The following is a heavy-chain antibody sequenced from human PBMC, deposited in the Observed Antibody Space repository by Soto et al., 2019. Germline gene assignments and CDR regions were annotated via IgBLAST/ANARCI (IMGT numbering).Heavy chain of an antibody. Sequence: SPTLSLTCAISGDSVSSNSAAWNWIRQSPSRGLEWLGRTYYRSKWYNDYAVSVKSRITINPDTSKNQFSLKLSSVTAADTAVYYCARVSGFLVPAASPHGPPTWFAPWGQGTLVPVSS. CDR3: ARVSGFLVPAASPHGPPTWFAP. V-gene: IGHV6-1*01. J-gene: IGHJ5*02. D-gene: IGHD2-2*01. CDR2: TYYRSKWYN. CDR1: GDSVSSNSAA.